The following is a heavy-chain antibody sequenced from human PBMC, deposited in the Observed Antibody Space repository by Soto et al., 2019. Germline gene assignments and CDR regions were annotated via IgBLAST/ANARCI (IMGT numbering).Heavy chain of an antibody. CDR1: GYSFTSYW. Sequence: GESLKISCKGSGYSFTSYWIGWVRQMPGKGLEWMGIIYPGDSDTRYSPSFQGQVTISADKSISTAYLQWSSLKASDTATYYCARHQPQLVGGYYGMDVWGQGTTVTVSS. V-gene: IGHV5-51*01. CDR2: IYPGDSDT. CDR3: ARHQPQLVGGYYGMDV. D-gene: IGHD6-13*01. J-gene: IGHJ6*02.